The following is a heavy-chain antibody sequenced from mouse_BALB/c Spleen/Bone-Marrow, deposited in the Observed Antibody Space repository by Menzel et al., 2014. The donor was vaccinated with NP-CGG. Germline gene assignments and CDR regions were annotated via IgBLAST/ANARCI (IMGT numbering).Heavy chain of an antibody. Sequence: SGAELVRSGASVKMSCKASGYTFTSYNMHWVKQTPGQGLEWIGYIYPGNGGTDYNQKFKGKATLTADTSSNTAYMQISSLTSEDSAVYFCARSAYSFDAWGAGTTVTVSS. CDR1: GYTFTSYN. V-gene: IGHV1-12*01. D-gene: IGHD2-10*01. CDR3: ARSAYSFDA. J-gene: IGHJ1*01. CDR2: IYPGNGGT.